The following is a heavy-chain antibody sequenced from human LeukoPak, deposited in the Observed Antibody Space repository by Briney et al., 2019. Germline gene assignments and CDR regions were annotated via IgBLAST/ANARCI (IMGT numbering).Heavy chain of an antibody. V-gene: IGHV1-2*02. CDR3: ARARCSGGSCYYAGYFQH. D-gene: IGHD2-15*01. J-gene: IGHJ1*01. Sequence: ASVKVSCKAPGYTFTSYYMHWVRQAPGQGLEWMGWINPSSGGTNYAQKFQGRVTMTRDTSISTAYMELSRLRSDDTAVYYCARARCSGGSCYYAGYFQHWGQGTLVTVSS. CDR2: INPSSGGT. CDR1: GYTFTSYY.